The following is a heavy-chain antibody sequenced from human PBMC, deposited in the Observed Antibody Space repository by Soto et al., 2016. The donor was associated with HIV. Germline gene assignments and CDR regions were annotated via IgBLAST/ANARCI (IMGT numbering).Heavy chain of an antibody. J-gene: IGHJ6*03. CDR3: ARVSSGWENYYYYYYMDV. CDR2: IIPIFGTA. V-gene: IGHV1-69*12. D-gene: IGHD6-19*01. Sequence: QVQLVQSGAEVKKPGSSVKVSCKASGGTFSSYAISWVRQAPGQGLEWMGGIIPIFGTANYAQKFQGRVTITADGSTSTAYMELSSLRSEDTAVYYCARVSSGWENYYYYYYMDVWGKGTTVTVSS. CDR1: GGTFSSYA.